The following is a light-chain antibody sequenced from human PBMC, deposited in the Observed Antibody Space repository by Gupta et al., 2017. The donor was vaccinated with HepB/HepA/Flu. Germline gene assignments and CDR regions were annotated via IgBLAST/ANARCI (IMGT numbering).Light chain of an antibody. V-gene: IGLV2-11*01. CDR3: CSYAGSYTLI. J-gene: IGLJ2*01. Sequence: QSALTQPRSVSGSPGQSVTISCTGSSSDVGGYKYVSWYQQHPGKAPKLVIYDVNKGPSGVPDRFSGSKSGNTASLTISGRQAEEEADYYCCSYAGSYTLIFGGGTKLTVL. CDR2: DVN. CDR1: SSDVGGYKY.